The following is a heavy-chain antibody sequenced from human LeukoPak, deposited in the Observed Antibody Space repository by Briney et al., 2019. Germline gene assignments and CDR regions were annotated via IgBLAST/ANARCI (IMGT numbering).Heavy chain of an antibody. CDR3: ARGRSDGVPAALFDY. J-gene: IGHJ4*02. CDR1: GGSISSSSYY. D-gene: IGHD2-2*01. CDR2: IYYSGST. Sequence: SETLSLTCTVSGGSISSSSYYWGWIRQPPGKGLEWIGSIYYSGSTYYNPSLKSRVTISVDTSKNQFSLKLSSVTAADTAVYYCARGRSDGVPAALFDYWGQGTLVTVSS. V-gene: IGHV4-39*01.